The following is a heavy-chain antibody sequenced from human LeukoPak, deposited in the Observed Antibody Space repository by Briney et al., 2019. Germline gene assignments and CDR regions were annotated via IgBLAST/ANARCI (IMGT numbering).Heavy chain of an antibody. CDR2: IYYSGST. V-gene: IGHV4-39*01. J-gene: IGHJ4*02. D-gene: IGHD6-13*01. CDR1: GGSISSLTYY. CDR3: ARSSSWYREFDY. Sequence: SETLSLTCTVSGGSISSLTYYWGWIRRPPGKGLEWIANIYYSGSTSYNPSLKSRVTISVDTSNNQFSLRLSSVTATDTAVYFCARSSSWYREFDYWGQGTLVTVSS.